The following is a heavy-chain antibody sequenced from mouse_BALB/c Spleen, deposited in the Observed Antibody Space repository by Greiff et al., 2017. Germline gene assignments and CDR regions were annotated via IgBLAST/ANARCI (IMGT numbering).Heavy chain of an antibody. CDR3: ARGQGLRPFDY. J-gene: IGHJ2*01. CDR1: GFTFSSYA. V-gene: IGHV5-6-5*01. D-gene: IGHD2-4*01. Sequence: EVQLQESGGGLVKPGGSLKLSCAASGFTFSSYAMSWVRQTPEKRLEWVASISSGGSTYYPDSVKGRFTISRDNARNILYLQMSSLRSEDTAMYYCARGQGLRPFDYWGQGTTLTVSS. CDR2: ISSGGST.